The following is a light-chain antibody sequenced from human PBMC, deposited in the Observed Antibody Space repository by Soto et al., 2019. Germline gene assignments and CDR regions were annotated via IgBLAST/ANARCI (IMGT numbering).Light chain of an antibody. CDR3: QQYGSWT. CDR2: GAS. Sequence: EIVLTQSPGTLSLSPGERATLSCRASQSVSSSYLAWYQQKPGQAPRLLIYGASSRATGIPDRFSGSGSGTDFTLTISRLEAEDFAVYYCQQYGSWTFGPGTKVDIK. J-gene: IGKJ3*01. V-gene: IGKV3-20*01. CDR1: QSVSSSY.